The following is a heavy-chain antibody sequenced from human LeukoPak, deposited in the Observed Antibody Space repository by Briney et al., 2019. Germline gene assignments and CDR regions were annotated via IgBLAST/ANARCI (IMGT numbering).Heavy chain of an antibody. J-gene: IGHJ6*02. CDR2: INPSGGST. CDR3: ATGGGMQWLTRYYYYYGMDV. CDR1: GYTFTSYY. V-gene: IGHV1-46*01. D-gene: IGHD6-19*01. Sequence: ASVKVSCKASGYTFTSYYMHWVRQAPGQGLEWMGIINPSGGSTSYAQKFQGRVTMTRDTSTSTVYMELSSLRSEDTAVYYCATGGGMQWLTRYYYYYGMDVWGQGTTVTVSS.